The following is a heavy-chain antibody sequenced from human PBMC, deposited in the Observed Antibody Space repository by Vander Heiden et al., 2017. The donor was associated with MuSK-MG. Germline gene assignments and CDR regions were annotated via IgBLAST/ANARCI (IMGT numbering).Heavy chain of an antibody. CDR2: ISWNSGLI. V-gene: IGHV3-9*03. CDR1: GFTFDDYA. J-gene: IGHJ4*02. Sequence: EVQLVESGGGLVQPGKSLRLSCAASGFTFDDYAMHWVRQAPGKGLEWVSGISWNSGLIGYAASVKGRFTISRDNAKNSLYLQMNSLRAEDMALYYCARNLYDSSGPFDYWGQGTLVTVSS. D-gene: IGHD3-22*01. CDR3: ARNLYDSSGPFDY.